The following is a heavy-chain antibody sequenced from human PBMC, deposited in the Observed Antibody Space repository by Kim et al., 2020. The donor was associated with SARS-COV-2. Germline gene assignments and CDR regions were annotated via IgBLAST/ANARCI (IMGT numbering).Heavy chain of an antibody. Sequence: RFTISRDDSKNTLYLQMNSLKTEDTAVYYCTTDSTVTIGYSYYYYGMDVWGQGTTVTVSS. D-gene: IGHD4-17*01. CDR3: TTDSTVTIGYSYYYYGMDV. J-gene: IGHJ6*02. V-gene: IGHV3-15*01.